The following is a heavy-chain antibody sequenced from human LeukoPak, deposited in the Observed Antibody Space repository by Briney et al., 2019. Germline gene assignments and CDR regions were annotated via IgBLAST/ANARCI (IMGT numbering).Heavy chain of an antibody. D-gene: IGHD2-8*01. J-gene: IGHJ4*02. CDR1: GFTFSSFA. CDR2: ISGSGDST. Sequence: GGSLRLSCAASGFTFSSFALSWVRQAPGKGLEWVSSISGSGDSTYYMESVKGRFTISRDNSESTLYLQMNSLRADDTAVYYCARDLGYCTNGVCHTRFDYWGQGTLVAVSS. V-gene: IGHV3-23*01. CDR3: ARDLGYCTNGVCHTRFDY.